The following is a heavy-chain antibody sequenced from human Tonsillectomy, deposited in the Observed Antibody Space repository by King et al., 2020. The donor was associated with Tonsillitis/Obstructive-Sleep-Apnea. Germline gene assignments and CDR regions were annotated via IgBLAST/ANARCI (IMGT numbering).Heavy chain of an antibody. D-gene: IGHD3-22*01. CDR3: ARHPTYYYDSSGYRYGMDV. CDR2: MYYSGST. Sequence: VQLQESGPGLVKPSETLSLTCTVSGGSICSYYWSWIRQPPGKGLEWIGYMYYSGSTNYNPSLKSRVTISVETSKNQFSLKVSSVTAAETAVYYCARHPTYYYDSSGYRYGMDVWGQGTTVTVSS. CDR1: GGSICSYY. V-gene: IGHV4-59*08. J-gene: IGHJ6*02.